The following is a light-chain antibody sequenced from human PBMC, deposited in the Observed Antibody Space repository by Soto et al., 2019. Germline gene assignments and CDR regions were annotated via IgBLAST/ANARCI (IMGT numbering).Light chain of an antibody. CDR1: TNDIGSYDF. J-gene: IGLJ2*01. CDR2: DVT. V-gene: IGLV2-14*03. CDR3: SSFTTRDSVV. Sequence: QSALTQPASVSGSPGQSITISCSGTTNDIGSYDFVAWYQQHPGKVPKLIIFDVTNRPSGVSQRFSGSKSGNTASLTISGLQAEDEADYFCSSFTTRDSVVFGGGTQLTVL.